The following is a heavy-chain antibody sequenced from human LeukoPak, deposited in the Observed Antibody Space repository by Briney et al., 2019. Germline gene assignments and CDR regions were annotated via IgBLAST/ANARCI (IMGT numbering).Heavy chain of an antibody. CDR3: ARSLGYSYGESVFDY. Sequence: SETLSLTCTVSGGSISSYYWSWIRQPPGKGLEWIGYIYYSGSTNYNPSLKSRVTISVDTSKNQFSLKLSSVTAADTAVYYCARSLGYSYGESVFDYWGQGTLVTVSS. CDR1: GGSISSYY. CDR2: IYYSGST. J-gene: IGHJ4*02. D-gene: IGHD5-18*01. V-gene: IGHV4-59*01.